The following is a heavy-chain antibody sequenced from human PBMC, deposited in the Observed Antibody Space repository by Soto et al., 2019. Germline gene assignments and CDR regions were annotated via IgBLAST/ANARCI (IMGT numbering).Heavy chain of an antibody. CDR1: GGSISSSNW. CDR3: ARGVYGNSGYIIGFFDN. V-gene: IGHV4-4*02. J-gene: IGHJ4*02. CDR2: IFLSGTT. Sequence: QVQLQESGPGLVRPSGTLSLTCTVSGGSISSSNWWTWVRQPPGKGLEWIGEIFLSGTTNYNPSLKSRVTISVDKSKNQFSLKVNSVTAADTAVYYCARGVYGNSGYIIGFFDNWGQGTLVTVSS. D-gene: IGHD3-22*01.